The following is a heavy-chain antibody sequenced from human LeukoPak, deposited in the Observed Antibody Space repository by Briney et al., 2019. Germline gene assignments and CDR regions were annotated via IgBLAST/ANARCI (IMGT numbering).Heavy chain of an antibody. D-gene: IGHD2-15*01. CDR1: GYTFSDYY. CDR2: ISSGGSVT. J-gene: IGHJ5*02. Sequence: GGSLRLSCAASGYTFSDYYMTWIRQAPGKGLEWLSYISSGGSVTHYADSVKGRFTISRDNAKDSLYLQMNNLRVEDTAVYYCARDRGSCTGGSCYGLVGANWFDPWGQGTLVTVSS. V-gene: IGHV3-11*01. CDR3: ARDRGSCTGGSCYGLVGANWFDP.